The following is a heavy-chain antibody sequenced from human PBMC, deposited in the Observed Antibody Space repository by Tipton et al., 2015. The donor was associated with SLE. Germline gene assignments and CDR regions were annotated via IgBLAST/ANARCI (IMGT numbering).Heavy chain of an antibody. CDR3: ARGAAARQHHPPDY. D-gene: IGHD6-6*01. J-gene: IGHJ4*02. CDR2: VGTGGDP. Sequence: SLRLSCAASGFTFSNYDMHWVRQATGKGLEWVSAVGTGGDPYYADSVKGRLTISRDNAKNSLYLQMNSLRAGDTAVYFCARGAAARQHHPPDYWGQGTLVTVSS. V-gene: IGHV3-13*05. CDR1: GFTFSNYD.